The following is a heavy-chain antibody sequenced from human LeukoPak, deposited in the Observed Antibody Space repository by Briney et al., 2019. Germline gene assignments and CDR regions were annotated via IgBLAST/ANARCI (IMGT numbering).Heavy chain of an antibody. Sequence: GSLRLSCVASGFTFNNFAMNWVRPAPGEGLKWVANIKKDGSETYYVDSVKGRFTISRDNAKNSLYLQMNSLRAEDTAIYYCARGRYSSTTYYFDSWGQGTLVTVSS. CDR3: ARGRYSSTTYYFDS. J-gene: IGHJ4*02. D-gene: IGHD6-13*01. V-gene: IGHV3-7*03. CDR2: IKKDGSET. CDR1: GFTFNNFA.